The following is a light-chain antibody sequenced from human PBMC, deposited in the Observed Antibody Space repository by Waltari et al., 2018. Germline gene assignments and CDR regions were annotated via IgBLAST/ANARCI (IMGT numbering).Light chain of an antibody. Sequence: QSALTQPASVSGSPGQSITISCTGTSSDVGGYNYVSWYQQYPGKVPKLMIYDVSKWPAGVSNRCSGSKAGNRASLDISGLQADGEADYYCSAYTCRNTVRFGGGTKLTVL. CDR3: SAYTCRNTVR. V-gene: IGLV2-14*01. CDR1: SSDVGGYNY. J-gene: IGLJ2*01. CDR2: DVS.